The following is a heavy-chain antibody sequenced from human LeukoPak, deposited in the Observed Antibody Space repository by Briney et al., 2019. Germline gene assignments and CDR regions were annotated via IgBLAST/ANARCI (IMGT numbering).Heavy chain of an antibody. Sequence: PGGSLRLSCAASGFTFSSYWMHWVRQAPGKGLEWVSSISSSSTYIYYADSVKGRFTISRDNAKNSLSLRMNSLRAEDTAVYYCARDEAGDLGAFDIWGQGTMVTVSS. CDR2: ISSSSTYI. CDR1: GFTFSSYW. D-gene: IGHD3-16*01. V-gene: IGHV3-21*01. CDR3: ARDEAGDLGAFDI. J-gene: IGHJ3*02.